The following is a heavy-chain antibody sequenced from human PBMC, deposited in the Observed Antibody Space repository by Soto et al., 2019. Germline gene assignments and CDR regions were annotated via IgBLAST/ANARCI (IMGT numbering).Heavy chain of an antibody. CDR2: TYYRSKWYN. Sequence: SQTLSLTCAISGDSVSSNSAAWNWIRQSPSRGLEWLGRTYYRSKWYNDYAVSVKSRITINPDTSKNKFSLQLNSVTPEDTAVYYCARESRRHSSSWYSTLPLYWGQGTLVTVSS. J-gene: IGHJ4*02. CDR3: ARESRRHSSSWYSTLPLY. V-gene: IGHV6-1*01. D-gene: IGHD6-13*01. CDR1: GDSVSSNSAA.